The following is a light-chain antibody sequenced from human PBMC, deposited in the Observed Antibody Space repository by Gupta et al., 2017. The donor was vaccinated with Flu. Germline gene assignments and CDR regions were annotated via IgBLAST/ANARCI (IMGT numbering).Light chain of an antibody. CDR3: STWDSSVGWV. Sequence: QAALTQPPSVSKGLRQTATLTCTGNSNNVGNQGALWLQHHRGHPPKLLSYSNNNRPSGISQRFSASRSGNTASLTIPGPQHEDEADYYCSTWDSSVGWVFGGGTKLTVL. V-gene: IGLV10-54*04. CDR2: SNN. CDR1: SNNVGNQG. J-gene: IGLJ3*02.